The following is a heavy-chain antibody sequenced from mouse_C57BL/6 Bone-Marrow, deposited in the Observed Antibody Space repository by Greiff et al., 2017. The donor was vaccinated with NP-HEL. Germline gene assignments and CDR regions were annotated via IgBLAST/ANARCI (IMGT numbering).Heavy chain of an antibody. Sequence: VQLQQSGAELARPGASVKMSCKASGYTFTSYTMPWVKQRPGQGLEWIGYINPSSGYTKYNQKFKDKATLTADKSSSTAYMQLSSLTSEDSAVYYCARRVYFWGQGTTLTVSS. J-gene: IGHJ2*01. CDR3: ARRVYF. CDR1: GYTFTSYT. CDR2: INPSSGYT. V-gene: IGHV1-4*01. D-gene: IGHD2-1*01.